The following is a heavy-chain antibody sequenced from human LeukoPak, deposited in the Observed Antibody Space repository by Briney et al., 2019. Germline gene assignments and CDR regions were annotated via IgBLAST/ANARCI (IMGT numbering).Heavy chain of an antibody. CDR3: FIATTGSDDYYYMDV. CDR1: GYTFTGYY. J-gene: IGHJ6*03. Sequence: ASVTVSCKASGYTFTGYYMHWVRQAPGQGLEWMGRINPNRGGTNYAQKFQGRVTMTRDTSISTAYMELSRLRSDDKAGYYCFIATTGSDDYYYMDVWGKGPTVTVSS. D-gene: IGHD6-13*01. V-gene: IGHV1-2*06. CDR2: INPNRGGT.